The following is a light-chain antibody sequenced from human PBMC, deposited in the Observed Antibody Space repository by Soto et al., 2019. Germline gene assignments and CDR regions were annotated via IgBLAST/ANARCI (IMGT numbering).Light chain of an antibody. J-gene: IGKJ1*01. CDR2: HAS. CDR1: QTINKW. V-gene: IGKV1-5*01. CDR3: QQYDSFSWT. Sequence: DIQMTQSPSTLSASVGDRVTITSRASQTINKWLAWYQQKPRKAPKLLIYHASSLEPGVPSRFSGSGSGTEFTLTITGLQPDDFATYYCQQYDSFSWTFGQGTKLEIK.